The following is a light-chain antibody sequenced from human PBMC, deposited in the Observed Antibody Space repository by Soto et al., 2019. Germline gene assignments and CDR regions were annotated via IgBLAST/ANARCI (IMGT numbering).Light chain of an antibody. Sequence: QSVLTQPPSVSEAPGQRVTISCTGSSSNIGAGYDVHWYQQLPGTAPKLLIYGNSNRPSGVPDRFSGSKSGTSASLAITGLQAEDEADYYCQSFDSSLSWVFGGGTNLTVL. J-gene: IGLJ3*02. CDR3: QSFDSSLSWV. CDR2: GNS. CDR1: SSNIGAGYD. V-gene: IGLV1-40*01.